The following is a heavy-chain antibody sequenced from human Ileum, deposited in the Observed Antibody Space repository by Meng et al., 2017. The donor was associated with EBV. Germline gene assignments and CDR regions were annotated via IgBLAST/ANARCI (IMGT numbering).Heavy chain of an antibody. CDR2: IYYSGST. CDR1: GATISSSLYY. V-gene: IGHV4-39*07. Sequence: HLRLQVSAPGLVKTSETLSLTCSVSGATISSSLYYWGWIRQPPGKGLEWIGSIYYSGSTYYNPSLKSRVTISVDRSKNQFSLKLTSVTDADTALYYCVRDRSYDYVWGSYRYTLDFWGQGTLVTVSS. J-gene: IGHJ4*02. CDR3: VRDRSYDYVWGSYRYTLDF. D-gene: IGHD3-16*02.